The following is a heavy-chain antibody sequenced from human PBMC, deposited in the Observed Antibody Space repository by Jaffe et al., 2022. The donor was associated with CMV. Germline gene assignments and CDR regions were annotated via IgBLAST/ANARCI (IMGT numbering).Heavy chain of an antibody. Sequence: EVQLVESGGGLVQPGGSLRLSCAVSGFTVSTNYMTWVRQAPGKGLEWVSILYGSGKIYYADSVKGRFTISRDNSNNMLYLQMNSLRVEDTAVYYCSRVAHTSGRSWYLVYWGQGTLVTVSS. CDR1: GFTVSTNY. CDR3: SRVAHTSGRSWYLVY. J-gene: IGHJ4*02. V-gene: IGHV3-66*01. D-gene: IGHD6-13*01. CDR2: LYGSGKI.